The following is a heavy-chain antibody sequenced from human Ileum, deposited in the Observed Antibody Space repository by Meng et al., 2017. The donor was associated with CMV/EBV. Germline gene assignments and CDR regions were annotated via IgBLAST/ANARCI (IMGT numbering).Heavy chain of an antibody. D-gene: IGHD3-3*01. CDR3: ARDFWIGYYTGFFDY. CDR1: GYTFTGYY. J-gene: IGHJ4*02. CDR2: INPNSGGT. V-gene: IGHV1-2*02. Sequence: ASVKVSCKASGYTFTGYYMHWVRQAPGQGLEWMGWINPNSGGTNYAQKFQGRVTMTRDTSISTAYMELSRLRSDDTAVYYCARDFWIGYYTGFFDYWGQGTLVTVSS.